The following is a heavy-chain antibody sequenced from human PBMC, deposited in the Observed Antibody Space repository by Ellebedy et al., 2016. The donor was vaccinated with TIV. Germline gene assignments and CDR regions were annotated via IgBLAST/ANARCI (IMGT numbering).Heavy chain of an antibody. CDR1: GYSFTTYW. CDR2: IYPGDSDT. CDR3: ANTRFCSGGSCYFDF. Sequence: KVSCKGSGYSFTTYWIGWVRQMSGKGLEWMGIIYPGDSDTRYSPSFQGQVTISADKSISTAYLHWSSLKASDTAMYYCANTRFCSGGSCYFDFWGQGTLVTVSS. V-gene: IGHV5-51*01. J-gene: IGHJ4*02. D-gene: IGHD2-15*01.